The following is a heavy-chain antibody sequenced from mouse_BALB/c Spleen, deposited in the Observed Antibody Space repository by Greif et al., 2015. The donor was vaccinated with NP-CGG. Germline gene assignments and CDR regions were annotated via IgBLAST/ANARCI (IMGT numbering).Heavy chain of an antibody. V-gene: IGHV5-6-3*01. J-gene: IGHJ4*01. CDR1: GFTFSSYG. CDR3: ARDREYGNPYYAMDY. Sequence: EVQVVESGGGLVQPGESLKLSCAASGFTFSSYGMSWVRQTPDKRLELVATINSNGGSTYYPDSVKGRFTISRDSAKNTLYLQMSSLKSEDTAMYYRARDREYGNPYYAMDYWGQGTSVTVSS. CDR2: INSNGGST. D-gene: IGHD2-10*02.